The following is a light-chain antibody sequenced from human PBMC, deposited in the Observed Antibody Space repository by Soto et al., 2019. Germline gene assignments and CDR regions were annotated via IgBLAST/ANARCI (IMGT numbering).Light chain of an antibody. V-gene: IGLV2-23*01. CDR1: SSDVGSYNF. J-gene: IGLJ1*01. CDR2: EGT. Sequence: QSALTQPASVSGSPGQSITISCTGTSSDVGSYNFVSWYQQHPGKAPKVIIYEGTKRPSGVSNRFSGSKSGNTASLTIAGLQAEDEADYYCCSYAGDSTPYVFGTGTKLTVL. CDR3: CSYAGDSTPYV.